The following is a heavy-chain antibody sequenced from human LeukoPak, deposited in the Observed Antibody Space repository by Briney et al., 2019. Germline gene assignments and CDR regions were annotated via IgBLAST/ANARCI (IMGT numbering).Heavy chain of an antibody. CDR2: ISSSGSTI. D-gene: IGHD3-10*01. V-gene: IGHV3-11*01. J-gene: IGHJ4*02. Sequence: GGSLRLSCAASGFTFSDYYMSWIRQAPGKGLEWVSYISSSGSTIYYADSVKGRFTISRDNAKNSLYLQMNSLRAEDTAVYYCARDRYEVRGVIPFDYWGQGTLVTVSS. CDR1: GFTFSDYY. CDR3: ARDRYEVRGVIPFDY.